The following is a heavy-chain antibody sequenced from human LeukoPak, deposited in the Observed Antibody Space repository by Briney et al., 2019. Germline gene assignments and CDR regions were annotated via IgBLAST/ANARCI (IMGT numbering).Heavy chain of an antibody. CDR3: ARGGRGLDY. V-gene: IGHV4-4*07. D-gene: IGHD3-10*01. CDR1: GGSISSYY. Sequence: PSETLSLTCTVSGGSISSYYWSWIRQPAGKGLGWIGRIYASGITNYNPSLKSRVTMAVDTSKNQFSLKVSSVTAADTAVYFCARGGRGLDYWGQGTLVTVSS. CDR2: IYASGIT. J-gene: IGHJ4*02.